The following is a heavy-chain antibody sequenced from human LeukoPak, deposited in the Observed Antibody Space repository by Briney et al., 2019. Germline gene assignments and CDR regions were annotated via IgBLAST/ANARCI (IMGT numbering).Heavy chain of an antibody. CDR3: AREDEDSLGINYYYGMDV. V-gene: IGHV3-23*01. J-gene: IGHJ6*02. Sequence: GGSLRLSCAASGFTFSSYAMGWVRQAPGKGLEWVSAISGSGGSTYYADSVKGRFTISRDNAKNTLILQMNSLRAEDTAVYYCAREDEDSLGINYYYGMDVWGQGTTVTVSS. CDR1: GFTFSSYA. CDR2: ISGSGGST. D-gene: IGHD2-15*01.